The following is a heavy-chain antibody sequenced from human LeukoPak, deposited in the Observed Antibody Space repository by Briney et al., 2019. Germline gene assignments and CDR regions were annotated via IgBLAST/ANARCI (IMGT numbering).Heavy chain of an antibody. CDR1: GFNFSSYE. J-gene: IGHJ4*02. Sequence: GGSLRLSCAASGFNFSSYEMNWVRQAPGKGLEWLSYISSTGSTIYCTDSVKGRFTISRDNAKNSLYLQMNSLRAEDTAVYYCARIKRSGSYYLYYFDYWGQGTLVTVSS. CDR2: ISSTGSTI. V-gene: IGHV3-48*03. D-gene: IGHD3-10*01. CDR3: ARIKRSGSYYLYYFDY.